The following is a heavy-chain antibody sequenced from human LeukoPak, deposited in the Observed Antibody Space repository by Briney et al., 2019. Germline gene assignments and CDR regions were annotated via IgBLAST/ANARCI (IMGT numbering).Heavy chain of an antibody. D-gene: IGHD3-22*01. J-gene: IGHJ4*02. V-gene: IGHV3-23*01. CDR2: IRGSGGST. CDR3: AKRGVVIRVILVGFHKEAYYFDS. CDR1: GITLSNYG. Sequence: GGSLRLSCAVSGITLSNYGMGWVRQAPGKGLEWVAGIRGSGGSTNYADSVKGRFTISRDNSKNTLYLHMSSLRAEDTAVYFCAKRGVVIRVILVGFHKEAYYFDSWGQGALVTVSS.